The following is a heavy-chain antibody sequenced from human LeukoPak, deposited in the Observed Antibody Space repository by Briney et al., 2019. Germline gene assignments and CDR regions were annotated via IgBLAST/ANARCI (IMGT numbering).Heavy chain of an antibody. CDR3: VKDRARWELDY. D-gene: IGHD1-26*01. CDR1: GFTFSSYG. V-gene: IGHV3-30*18. Sequence: PGRSLRLSCAASGFTFSSYGMHWVRQAPGKGLEWVAVISYDGSNKYYADSVKGRFTISRDNSKNTLYLQMNSLRAEDTAVYYCVKDRARWELDYWGQGTLVTVSS. CDR2: ISYDGSNK. J-gene: IGHJ4*02.